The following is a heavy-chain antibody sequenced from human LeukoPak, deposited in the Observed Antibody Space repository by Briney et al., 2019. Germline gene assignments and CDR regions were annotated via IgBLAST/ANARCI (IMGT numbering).Heavy chain of an antibody. J-gene: IGHJ4*02. CDR3: ARYHLTGGFGELSIDY. CDR1: GGSISSGSYY. Sequence: SETLSLTCTVSGGSISSGSYYWSWIRQPAGKGLEWIGRIYTSGSTNYNPSLKSRVTISVDTSKNQFSLKLSSVTAADTAVYYCARYHLTGGFGELSIDYWGQGTLVTVSS. CDR2: IYTSGST. D-gene: IGHD3-10*01. V-gene: IGHV4-61*02.